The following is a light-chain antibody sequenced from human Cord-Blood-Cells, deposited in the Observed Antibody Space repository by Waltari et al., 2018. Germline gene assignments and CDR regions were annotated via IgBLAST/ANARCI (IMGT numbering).Light chain of an antibody. V-gene: IGLV2-8*01. CDR3: SSYAGSNNWV. CDR2: EVS. Sequence: QSALTQPPSASGSPGQSVTISCTGTSSAVGGYNSDSWYQQHPGKAPKLMIYEVSKRPSGVPDRFSGSKSGNTASLTVSGLQAEDEADYYCSSYAGSNNWVFGGGTKLTVL. CDR1: SSAVGGYNS. J-gene: IGLJ3*02.